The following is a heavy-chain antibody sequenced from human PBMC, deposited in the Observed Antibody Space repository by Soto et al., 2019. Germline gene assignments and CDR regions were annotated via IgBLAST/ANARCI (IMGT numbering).Heavy chain of an antibody. CDR3: ARAGGYCSGGSFHDALDI. Sequence: GGSLRLSCAASGFTFSSYDMHWVRQATGKGLEWVSAIGTAGDPYYPGSVKGRFTISRENAKNSLYLQMNSLRAGDTAVYYCARAGGYCSGGSFHDALDIWGQGTMVTVSS. D-gene: IGHD2-15*01. CDR2: IGTAGDP. CDR1: GFTFSSYD. J-gene: IGHJ3*02. V-gene: IGHV3-13*05.